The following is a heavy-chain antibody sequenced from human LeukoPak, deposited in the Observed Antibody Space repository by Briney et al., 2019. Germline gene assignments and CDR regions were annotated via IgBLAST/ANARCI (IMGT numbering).Heavy chain of an antibody. Sequence: GGSLRLSCAASAFTFSSYGMHWVRQAPGKGLEWVAFISYDGSNKYYVDSVKGRFTISRDNSKNTLYLQMNSLRAEDTAVYYCAKVELQWSYLSPPDYWGQGTLVTVSS. CDR3: AKVELQWSYLSPPDY. J-gene: IGHJ4*02. CDR1: AFTFSSYG. CDR2: ISYDGSNK. V-gene: IGHV3-30*18. D-gene: IGHD3-10*01.